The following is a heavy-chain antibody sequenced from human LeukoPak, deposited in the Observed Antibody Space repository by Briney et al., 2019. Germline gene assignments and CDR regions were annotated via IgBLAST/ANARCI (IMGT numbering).Heavy chain of an antibody. CDR2: IIPIFGTA. CDR3: ARDYYDSSGYATYEFDY. J-gene: IGHJ4*02. Sequence: GASVKVSCKASGGTFSSYAISWVRQAPGQGLEWMGGIIPIFGTANYAQKFQGRVTMTRDTSTSTVYMELSSLRSEDTAVYYCARDYYDSSGYATYEFDYWGQGTLVTVSS. D-gene: IGHD3-22*01. CDR1: GGTFSSYA. V-gene: IGHV1-69*05.